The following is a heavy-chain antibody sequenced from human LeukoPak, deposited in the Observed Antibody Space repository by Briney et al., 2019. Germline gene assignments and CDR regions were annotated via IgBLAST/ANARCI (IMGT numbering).Heavy chain of an antibody. D-gene: IGHD6-13*01. CDR2: IDPSNSYT. Sequence: GESLRIACKGSGYSFTSYWISWVRQMPGKGLEWVGRIDPSNSYTNYSPSFQGHVTISADKSISTAYLQWSSLKASDTAMYYCARHRGQYTSSWPDPWGQGTLVTVSS. J-gene: IGHJ5*02. CDR1: GYSFTSYW. CDR3: ARHRGQYTSSWPDP. V-gene: IGHV5-10-1*01.